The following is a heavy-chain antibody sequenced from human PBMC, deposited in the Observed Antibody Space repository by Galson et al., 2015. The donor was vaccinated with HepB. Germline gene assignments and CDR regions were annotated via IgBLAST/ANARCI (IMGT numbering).Heavy chain of an antibody. V-gene: IGHV3-23*01. J-gene: IGHJ3*02. D-gene: IGHD5-12*01. Sequence: SLRLSCAASGFTFSSYSMNWVRQAPGKGLEWVSAISGSGGSTYYADSVKGRFTISRDNSKNTLYLQMNSLRAEDTAVYYCAKGLRGYSGYDYHDAFDIWGQGTMVTVSS. CDR3: AKGLRGYSGYDYHDAFDI. CDR1: GFTFSSYS. CDR2: ISGSGGST.